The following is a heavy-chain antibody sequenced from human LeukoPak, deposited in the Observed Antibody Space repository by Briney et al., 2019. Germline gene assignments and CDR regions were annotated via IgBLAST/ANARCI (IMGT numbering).Heavy chain of an antibody. CDR2: IYYSGST. Sequence: PSETLSLTCTVSGGSISSYYWSWIRQPPGKGLEWIGYIYYSGSTNYNPSPKSRVTISVDTSKNQFSLKLSSVTAADTAVYYCARSRYFDWLYIFDYWGQGTLVTVSS. D-gene: IGHD3-9*01. CDR3: ARSRYFDWLYIFDY. V-gene: IGHV4-59*01. CDR1: GGSISSYY. J-gene: IGHJ4*02.